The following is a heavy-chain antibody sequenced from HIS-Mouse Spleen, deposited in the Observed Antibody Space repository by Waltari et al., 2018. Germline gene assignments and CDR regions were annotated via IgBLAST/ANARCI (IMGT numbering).Heavy chain of an antibody. J-gene: IGHJ3*02. CDR1: GFTFDDYA. V-gene: IGHV3-9*01. CDR3: AKDRRSIAARLGAFDI. Sequence: EVQLVESGGGLVQPGRSLRLSCAASGFTFDDYAMHWVRQAPGKGLEWVSGISWNSGSIGYADSVKGRVTISRDNAKNSLYLQMNSLRAEDTALYYCAKDRRSIAARLGAFDIWGQGTMVTVSS. CDR2: ISWNSGSI. D-gene: IGHD6-6*01.